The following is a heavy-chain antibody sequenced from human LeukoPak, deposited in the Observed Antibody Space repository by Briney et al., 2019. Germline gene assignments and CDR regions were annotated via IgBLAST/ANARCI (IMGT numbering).Heavy chain of an antibody. D-gene: IGHD5-18*01. Sequence: GGSQRLSCAASGFTFSDYNMHWVRLAPGKGLQWVAFISYEGRNKYYADSVKGRFTISGDKSRNTLNLQMNSLRAEDTAVYYCARDNYSVDYWGQGTLV. V-gene: IGHV3-30*04. CDR1: GFTFSDYN. CDR2: ISYEGRNK. J-gene: IGHJ4*02. CDR3: ARDNYSVDY.